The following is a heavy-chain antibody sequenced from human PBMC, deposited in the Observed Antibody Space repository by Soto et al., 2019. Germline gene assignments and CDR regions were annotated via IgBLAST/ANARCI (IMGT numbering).Heavy chain of an antibody. J-gene: IGHJ5*02. Sequence: PWGSLRLSCSASGFTCSSYSMNWFRQAPGKGLEWVSSISSSSSYIYYADSVKGRFTISRDNAKNSLYLQMNSLRAEDTAVYYCARTTPLVVRGVIIGNWFDPWGQGTLVTVSS. CDR3: ARTTPLVVRGVIIGNWFDP. V-gene: IGHV3-21*01. D-gene: IGHD3-10*01. CDR1: GFTCSSYS. CDR2: ISSSSSYI.